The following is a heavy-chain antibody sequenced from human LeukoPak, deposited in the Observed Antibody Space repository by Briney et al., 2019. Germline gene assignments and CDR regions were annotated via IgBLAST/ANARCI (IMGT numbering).Heavy chain of an antibody. V-gene: IGHV3-23*01. CDR2: ISGSGDNT. CDR3: AKALGYCSSTSCFNFDY. CDR1: GFTFSSYA. J-gene: IGHJ4*02. Sequence: GGSLRLSCGASGFTFSSYAMSWVRQAPGKGLEWVSAISGSGDNTYYADSVKGRFTISRDNSKNTLYLQMNSLRAEDTAVYYCAKALGYCSSTSCFNFDYWGQGTLVTVSS. D-gene: IGHD2-2*01.